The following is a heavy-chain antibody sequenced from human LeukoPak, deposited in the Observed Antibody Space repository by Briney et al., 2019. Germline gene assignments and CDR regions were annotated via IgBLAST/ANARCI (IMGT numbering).Heavy chain of an antibody. V-gene: IGHV1-69*13. CDR2: IIPIFGTA. CDR1: GGTFSSYA. J-gene: IGHJ6*03. Sequence: ASVKVSCKASGGTFSSYAISWVRQAPGQRLEWMGGIIPIFGTANYAQKFQGRVTITADESTSTAYMELSSLRSEDTAVYYCAREGYCSSTSCSTYYYYYYMDVWGKGTTVTVSS. CDR3: AREGYCSSTSCSTYYYYYYMDV. D-gene: IGHD2-2*01.